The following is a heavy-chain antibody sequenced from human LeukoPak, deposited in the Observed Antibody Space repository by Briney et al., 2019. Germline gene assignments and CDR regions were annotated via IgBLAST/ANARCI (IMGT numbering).Heavy chain of an antibody. J-gene: IGHJ4*02. CDR2: ISGGGSYA. Sequence: PGGSLRLSCAASGFTFSSYAMSWVRQAPGKGLEWVSGISGGGSYAYYADSVKGRFTISRDDSKNTLYLQMNSLRAEDTAVYYCAKTQGYSVYDPMSHWGQGTLVTVSS. V-gene: IGHV3-23*01. CDR1: GFTFSSYA. CDR3: AKTQGYSVYDPMSH. D-gene: IGHD5/OR15-5a*01.